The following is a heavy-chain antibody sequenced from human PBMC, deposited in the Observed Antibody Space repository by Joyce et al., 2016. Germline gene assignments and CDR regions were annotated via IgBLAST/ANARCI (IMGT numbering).Heavy chain of an antibody. J-gene: IGHJ3*02. CDR3: ARLLSGWEANDDAFDI. CDR2: IYPADSDT. Sequence: EVQLVQSGAEVKKPGESLKISCKGSGYSFTNYWIGWGRQMPGKGLEWMGIIYPADSDTRYSPSFQGQVTISADKSISTAFLQWSSLKASDTAMYYCARLLSGWEANDDAFDIWGQGTMVTVSS. D-gene: IGHD1-26*01. CDR1: GYSFTNYW. V-gene: IGHV5-51*01.